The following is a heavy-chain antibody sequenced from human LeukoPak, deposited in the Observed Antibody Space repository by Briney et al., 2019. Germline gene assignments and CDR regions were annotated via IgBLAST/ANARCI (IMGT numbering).Heavy chain of an antibody. CDR1: GDSVSSKNGA. Sequence: SQTLSLTCVVSGDSVSSKNGAWNWIRQSPSRGLEWLGRTYYRSKWYNDYAESMEGRMTISQDTSKNQYSLHLNSVTPDDTAVYYCARGFGTTGWHTFDYWGQGTLDTVSS. J-gene: IGHJ4*02. CDR3: ARGFGTTGWHTFDY. V-gene: IGHV6-1*01. CDR2: TYYRSKWYN. D-gene: IGHD6-19*01.